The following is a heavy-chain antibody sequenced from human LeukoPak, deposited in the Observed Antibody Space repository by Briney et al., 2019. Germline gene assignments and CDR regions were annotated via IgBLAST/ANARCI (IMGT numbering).Heavy chain of an antibody. J-gene: IGHJ4*02. D-gene: IGHD6-19*01. CDR2: ISAYNGNI. Sequence: ASVKVSCKASGYTFTSYGVSWVRQAPGQGLEWMGWISAYNGNINYAQKLQGRVTMTTDTSTSTAYMELRSLRSDDTAVYYCAREYSSGWGYDYWGQGTLVTVSS. CDR3: AREYSSGWGYDY. V-gene: IGHV1-18*01. CDR1: GYTFTSYG.